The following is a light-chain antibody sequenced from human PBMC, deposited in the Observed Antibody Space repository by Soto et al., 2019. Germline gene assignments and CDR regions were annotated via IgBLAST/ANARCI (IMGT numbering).Light chain of an antibody. J-gene: IGLJ2*01. Sequence: QSVVTQPPSVSGAPGQRVTISCTGSSSNIGAGYDVHWYQQFPGTAPKLLIYGNNNRPSGVTDRFSGSKSGTSASLAITGLQAEDEADYYCRSFDTRLNSVVFGGGTKVTVL. CDR3: RSFDTRLNSVV. CDR2: GNN. CDR1: SSNIGAGYD. V-gene: IGLV1-40*01.